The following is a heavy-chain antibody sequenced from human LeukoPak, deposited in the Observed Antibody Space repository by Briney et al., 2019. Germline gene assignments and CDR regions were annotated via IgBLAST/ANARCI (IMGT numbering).Heavy chain of an antibody. D-gene: IGHD7-27*01. CDR2: IRSKANGGTT. CDR3: TRDSWGLPVFDY. Sequence: PGGSLRLSCAASGFTFSSYAMSWVRQAPGKGPEWVGFIRSKANGGTTEYAASVKGRFTFSRDDSKSIAYLQMNSLKTEDTAMYYCTRDSWGLPVFDYWGQGTLVTVSS. V-gene: IGHV3-49*04. J-gene: IGHJ4*02. CDR1: GFTFSSYA.